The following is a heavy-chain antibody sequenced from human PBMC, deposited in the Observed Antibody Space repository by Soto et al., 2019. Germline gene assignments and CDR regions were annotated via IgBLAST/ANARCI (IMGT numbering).Heavy chain of an antibody. D-gene: IGHD5-12*01. J-gene: IGHJ4*02. V-gene: IGHV3-33*01. CDR2: IWYDGSNK. CDR3: ARERWDIVATMVFDY. Sequence: PGGSLRLSCAASGFTFSSYGMHWVRQAPGKGLEWVAVIWYDGSNKYYADSVKGRFTISRDNSKNTLYLQMNSLRAEDTAVYYCARERWDIVATMVFDYWGQGTLVTVPS. CDR1: GFTFSSYG.